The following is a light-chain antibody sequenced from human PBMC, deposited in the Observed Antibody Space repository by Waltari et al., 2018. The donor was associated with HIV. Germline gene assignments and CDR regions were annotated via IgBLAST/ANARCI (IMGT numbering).Light chain of an antibody. V-gene: IGKV1D-16*01. CDR1: QDISTW. Sequence: DIQMTQSPSSLSASVGDRVTITCRANQDISTWVAWYQRKPEKAPQSLIYAASNLQSGVPSRSSGSGSGTNFTLVISNLQPEDFVSYYCQQYKNFPLTFGGGTKVEI. J-gene: IGKJ4*01. CDR2: AAS. CDR3: QQYKNFPLT.